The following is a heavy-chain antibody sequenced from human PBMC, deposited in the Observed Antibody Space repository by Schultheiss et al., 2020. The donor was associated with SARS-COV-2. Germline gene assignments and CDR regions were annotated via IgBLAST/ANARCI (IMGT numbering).Heavy chain of an antibody. D-gene: IGHD3-22*01. J-gene: IGHJ3*01. CDR2: NYHTGGT. CDR3: AWQYDIRGKNDLDP. CDR1: GGSVSSLHW. Sequence: SETLSLTCAVSGGSVSSLHWWTLVRQSPGKVLEWISENYHTGGTNYNPSLKSRVTISVDKSKNDVSLKLTSVTAADTAVYFCAWQYDIRGKNDLDPWGHGTMVTVSS. V-gene: IGHV4-4*02.